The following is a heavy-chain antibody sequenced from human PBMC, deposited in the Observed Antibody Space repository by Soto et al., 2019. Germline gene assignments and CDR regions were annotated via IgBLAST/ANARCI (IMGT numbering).Heavy chain of an antibody. V-gene: IGHV1-69*13. J-gene: IGHJ6*02. CDR1: GGTFSSYA. CDR3: ARGMTTVTTYTYYYGMDV. CDR2: IIPIFGTA. D-gene: IGHD4-17*01. Sequence: SVNLSCKGSGGTFSSYAISWVRLAPGQGLEWMGGIIPIFGTANYAQKFQGRVTITADESTSTAYMELSSLRSEDTAVYYCARGMTTVTTYTYYYGMDVWGQGTTVTLSS.